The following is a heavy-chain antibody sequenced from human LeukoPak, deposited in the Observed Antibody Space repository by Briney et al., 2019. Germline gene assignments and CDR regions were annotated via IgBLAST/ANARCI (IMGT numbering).Heavy chain of an antibody. CDR1: GFTVSNNY. Sequence: GGSLRLSCAASGFTVSNNYMNWVRQAPGKGLEWVSVIYSGGDTFYADSVKGRFIISRDNSKNILYLQMNSPRAEDTAVYYCTADAISGGKLDHWGQGTLVTASS. V-gene: IGHV3-66*01. CDR2: IYSGGDT. D-gene: IGHD3-10*02. CDR3: TADAISGGKLDH. J-gene: IGHJ4*02.